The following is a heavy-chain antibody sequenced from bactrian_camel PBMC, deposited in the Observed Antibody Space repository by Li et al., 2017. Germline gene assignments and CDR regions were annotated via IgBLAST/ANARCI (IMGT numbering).Heavy chain of an antibody. CDR1: GDTIGRYC. J-gene: IGHJ4*01. CDR3: AAGVSIGRCSEY. V-gene: IGHV3S9*01. Sequence: QLVESGGGSVQVGGSLRLSCVASGDTIGRYCMGWFRQIPDKEREGVAGIESDGSTSYADSVKGRFTISQDNSKNSVYLQMSNLKPEDTAMYYCAAGVSIGRCSEYWGQGTQVTVS. CDR2: IESDGST. D-gene: IGHD3*01.